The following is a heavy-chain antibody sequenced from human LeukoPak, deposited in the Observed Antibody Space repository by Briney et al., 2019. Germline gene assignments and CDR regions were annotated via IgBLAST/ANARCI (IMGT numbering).Heavy chain of an antibody. V-gene: IGHV3-20*04. Sequence: PGGSLTLSCAASGFTFDVYGMSWVRQAPGKGLEWVSDINWNGGNTGYADSVKGRFTIHRHNPKNSLYLQVNCLRAEHTAFYYCAWIYIDWLLYLGYYMDVWGKGTTVTVSS. J-gene: IGHJ6*03. CDR1: GFTFDVYG. CDR3: AWIYIDWLLYLGYYMDV. CDR2: INWNGGNT. D-gene: IGHD3-9*01.